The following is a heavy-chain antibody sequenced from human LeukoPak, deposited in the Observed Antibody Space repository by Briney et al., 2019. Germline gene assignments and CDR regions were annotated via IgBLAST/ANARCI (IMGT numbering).Heavy chain of an antibody. CDR1: GFTVSSND. V-gene: IGHV3-53*01. CDR3: ASNGGMDGMDV. D-gene: IGHD2-8*01. CDR2: IYSGGRT. J-gene: IGHJ6*02. Sequence: PGGSLRLSCAASGFTVSSNDMSWVRQAPGKGLEWVSVIYSGGRTFYADSVKGRFTISRDNSKNTLYLQMNSLRAEDTAVYYCASNGGMDGMDVWGQGTTVTVSS.